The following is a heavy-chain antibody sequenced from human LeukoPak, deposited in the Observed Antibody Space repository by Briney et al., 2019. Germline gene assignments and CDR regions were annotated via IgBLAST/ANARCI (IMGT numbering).Heavy chain of an antibody. Sequence: SETLSLPCTVSGGSINNYYWSWIRQPPGKGLDWIGYIFYSGSTNYNPSLKSRVTISVDTSKNQFSLKLSSVTAADTAVYYCARGGSSGYDPFDYWGQGTLVTVSS. V-gene: IGHV4-59*08. D-gene: IGHD5-12*01. CDR2: IFYSGST. J-gene: IGHJ4*02. CDR3: ARGGSSGYDPFDY. CDR1: GGSINNYY.